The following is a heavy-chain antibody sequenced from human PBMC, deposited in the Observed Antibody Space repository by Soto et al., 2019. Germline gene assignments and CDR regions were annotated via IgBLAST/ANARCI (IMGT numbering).Heavy chain of an antibody. D-gene: IGHD2-15*01. CDR2: AYYRSRWYS. CDR3: ARSEEDSDYYYYGMDV. CDR1: GDTVSSNSVA. V-gene: IGHV6-1*01. J-gene: IGHJ6*02. Sequence: SQTLSLTCVGSGDTVSSNSVAWNWVRQSPSRGLEWLGRAYYRSRWYSDYAVSVRSRIDINADTSKNQVSLQLNSVTPEDTAVYYCARSEEDSDYYYYGMDVWGQGTTVTVS.